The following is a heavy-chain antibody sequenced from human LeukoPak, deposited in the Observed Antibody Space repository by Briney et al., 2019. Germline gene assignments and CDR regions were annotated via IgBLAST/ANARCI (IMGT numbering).Heavy chain of an antibody. CDR2: ISYVGSNK. D-gene: IGHD6-13*01. J-gene: IGHJ4*02. CDR1: GVSFSSLD. CDR3: AEEVGRQLVVRSSRYFDY. V-gene: IGHV3-30*18. Sequence: AESLSLSCPVSGVSFSSLDMRWVRHPPAREREWVAVISYVGSNKYYEPSVKSRFTISIDNSKNTLYLKMISVRAEDTAVYYCAEEVGRQLVVRSSRYFDYWGQGTLVTVSS.